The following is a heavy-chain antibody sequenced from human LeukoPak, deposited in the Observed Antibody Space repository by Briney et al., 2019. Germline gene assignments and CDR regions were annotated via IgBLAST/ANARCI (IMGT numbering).Heavy chain of an antibody. CDR3: ARHTGSLYDFWSGYIDY. Sequence: ASVKVSCKASGYTFTSYGISWVRQAPGQGLEWMGWTSVYNGNTKYVQKFQGRVTMTTDTSTRTAYMELRSLRSDDTAVYYCARHTGSLYDFWSGYIDYWGQGTLVTVSS. D-gene: IGHD3-3*01. J-gene: IGHJ4*02. CDR2: TSVYNGNT. CDR1: GYTFTSYG. V-gene: IGHV1-18*01.